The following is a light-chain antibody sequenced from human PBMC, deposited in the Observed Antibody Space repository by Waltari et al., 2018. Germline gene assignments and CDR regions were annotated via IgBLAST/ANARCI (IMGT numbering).Light chain of an antibody. CDR3: QQYYFTPHT. Sequence: DIVMTQSPHSLAVSMGERATINCTSSQTVLYSSNSKNYLDWYQQKPGQPPKLLIFWAPTRESGVPDRFSGSGSGTDFTLTISSLLAEDVAVYFCQQYYFTPHTFGQGTKLEIK. J-gene: IGKJ2*01. CDR1: QTVLYSSNSKNY. CDR2: WAP. V-gene: IGKV4-1*01.